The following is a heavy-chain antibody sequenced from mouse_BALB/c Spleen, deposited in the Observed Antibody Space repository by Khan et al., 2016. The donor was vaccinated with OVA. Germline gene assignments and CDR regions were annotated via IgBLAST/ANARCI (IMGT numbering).Heavy chain of an antibody. D-gene: IGHD3-3*01. Sequence: VQLKESGGGLVQPGGSMKLSCVASGFTFSNYWMNWVRQSPEKGLEWVAEIRLKYDDYVTHYAVSVKGRFTISRDDSKSSVYLQMNNFRTEDTGIYYCWIQLWGQGTTLTVSS. CDR1: GFTFSNYW. CDR2: IRLKYDDYVT. V-gene: IGHV6-6*02. J-gene: IGHJ2*01. CDR3: WIQL.